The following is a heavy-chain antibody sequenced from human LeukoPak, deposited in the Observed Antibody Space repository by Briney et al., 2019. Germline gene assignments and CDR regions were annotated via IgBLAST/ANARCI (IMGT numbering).Heavy chain of an antibody. CDR3: ARGHDSSGDYFDY. J-gene: IGHJ4*02. CDR2: INHSGRT. D-gene: IGHD3-22*01. V-gene: IGHV4-34*01. CDR1: GGSSGGYY. Sequence: SETLSLTCVVHGGSSGGYYRSWIRPPPRTGLEWVGEINHSGRTNNNPPPKSRVTIPVDMYKNQFSLKQNSETAADAAVYYCARGHDSSGDYFDYWGQRTLVSVRS.